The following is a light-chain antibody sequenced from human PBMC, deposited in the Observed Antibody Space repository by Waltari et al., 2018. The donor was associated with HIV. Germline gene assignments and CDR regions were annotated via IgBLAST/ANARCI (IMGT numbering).Light chain of an antibody. CDR1: SSNIRNNH. V-gene: IGLV1-47*01. CDR2: MNN. J-gene: IGLJ2*01. Sequence: QSVLTQPPSASGTPGHRVTISCSGGSSNIRNNHVSWYQQFTGTAPKLLIYMNNQRPSGVPDRFSGSKSGTSASLVISGLRSEDEADYYCAAWDDSLSGVFGGGTKVTVL. CDR3: AAWDDSLSGV.